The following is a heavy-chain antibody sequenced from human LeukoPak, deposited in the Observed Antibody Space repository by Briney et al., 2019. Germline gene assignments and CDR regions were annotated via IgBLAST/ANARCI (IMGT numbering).Heavy chain of an antibody. CDR1: GFTFSSYE. V-gene: IGHV3-48*03. Sequence: GGSLRLSCAASGFTFSSYEMNWVRQAPGKGLEWVSYISSSGSTIYYADSVKGRFTISRDNAKNSLYLQMNSLRAEDTAVYYCARDPGILMDVWGKGTTVTVSS. CDR2: ISSSGSTI. CDR3: ARDPGILMDV. J-gene: IGHJ6*03.